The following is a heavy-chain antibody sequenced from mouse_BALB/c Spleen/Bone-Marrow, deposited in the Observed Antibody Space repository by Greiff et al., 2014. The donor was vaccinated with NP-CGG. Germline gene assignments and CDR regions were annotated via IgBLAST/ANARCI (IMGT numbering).Heavy chain of an antibody. CDR1: GFSLTNFD. V-gene: IGHV2-9-2*01. D-gene: IGHD2-1*01. Sequence: QVQLQQSRPGLVAPSQSLSITCTVSGFSLTNFDVSWIRQPPEKGLEWLGVIWTGGGTNYNSAFMSRLSISKDNSKSQVFLKMNSLQTDDTAIYYCVREGDYGNLAYWGQGTLVTVSA. J-gene: IGHJ3*01. CDR3: VREGDYGNLAY. CDR2: IWTGGGT.